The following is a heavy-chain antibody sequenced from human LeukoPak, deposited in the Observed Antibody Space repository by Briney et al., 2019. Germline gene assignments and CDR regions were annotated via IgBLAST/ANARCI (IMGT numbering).Heavy chain of an antibody. J-gene: IGHJ4*02. V-gene: IGHV4-39*02. CDR1: GVSISSSSYY. D-gene: IGHD6-19*01. CDR2: FYYSGTP. Sequence: PSETLSLTCTVSGVSISSSSYYWGWIRQPPGKGLEWIGNFYYSGTPYYNPSLESRVTMSVDTSKSQFSLKLASVTAADTAVYYCARDNSGWYGYFDYWGQGTLVTVSS. CDR3: ARDNSGWYGYFDY.